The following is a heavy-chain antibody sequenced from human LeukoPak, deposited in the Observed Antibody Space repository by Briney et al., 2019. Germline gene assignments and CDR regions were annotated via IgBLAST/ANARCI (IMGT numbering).Heavy chain of an antibody. V-gene: IGHV1-2*06. CDR3: ARGSSLSSAMVRGVIDY. CDR1: GYTFTGYY. D-gene: IGHD3-10*01. J-gene: IGHJ4*02. CDR2: INPNSGGT. Sequence: ASVKVSCKASGYTFTGYYMHWARQAPGQGLEWMGRINPNSGGTNYAQRFQGRVTMTRDTSISTAYMELSRLRSDDTAVYYCARGSSLSSAMVRGVIDYWGQGTLVTVSS.